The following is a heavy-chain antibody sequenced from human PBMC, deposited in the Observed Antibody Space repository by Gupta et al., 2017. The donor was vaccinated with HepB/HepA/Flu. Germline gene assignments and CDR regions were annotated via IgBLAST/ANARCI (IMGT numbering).Heavy chain of an antibody. Sequence: QVQLVQSGAEVQKPGSSVKVSCKASGGTFSSYAISWVRQAPGQGLEWMGGIIPIFGKANDAQKVQGRVTITADEATSTAYMELRRLRSXDTAVYYCASGGTKYEWLGDVWGKGTTVTVSS. D-gene: IGHD2-8*01. V-gene: IGHV1-69*01. J-gene: IGHJ6*04. CDR3: ASGGTKYEWLGDV. CDR1: GGTFSSYA. CDR2: IIPIFGKA.